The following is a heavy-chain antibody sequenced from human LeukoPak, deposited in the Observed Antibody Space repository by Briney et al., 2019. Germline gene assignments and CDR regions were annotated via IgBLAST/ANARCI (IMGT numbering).Heavy chain of an antibody. V-gene: IGHV1-2*02. D-gene: IGHD3-22*01. J-gene: IGHJ4*02. CDR3: ARGQGSSGYYYSLDY. Sequence: ASVKVSCKASGYTFTGYYMHWVRQAPGQGLEWMGWINLNSGGTNYAQKFQGRVTMTRDTSISTAYMELSRLRSDDTAVYYCARGQGSSGYYYSLDYWGQGTLVTVSS. CDR2: INLNSGGT. CDR1: GYTFTGYY.